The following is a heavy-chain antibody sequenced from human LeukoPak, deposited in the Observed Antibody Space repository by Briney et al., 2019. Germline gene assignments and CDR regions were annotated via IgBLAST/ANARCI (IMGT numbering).Heavy chain of an antibody. CDR3: AREIHDYYGSGSYDPVD. Sequence: PGGSLRLSCVASGFTFSSYGMHWVRQAPGKGLEWVAVIWYDGSNKYYADSVKGRFTISRDNSKNTLYLQMNSLRAEDTAVYYCAREIHDYYGSGSYDPVDWGQGTLVTVSS. D-gene: IGHD3-10*01. CDR1: GFTFSSYG. V-gene: IGHV3-33*01. CDR2: IWYDGSNK. J-gene: IGHJ4*02.